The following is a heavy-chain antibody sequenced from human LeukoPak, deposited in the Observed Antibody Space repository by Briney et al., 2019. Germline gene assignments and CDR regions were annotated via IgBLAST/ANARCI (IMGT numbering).Heavy chain of an antibody. Sequence: PSQTLSLTCTVSGGSIISGGYYWSWIRQHPGKGREWIGYIYYSGTTYYNPSLKSRVTISVDTSNNQFSLKVTSVTAADTAVYHCAKSGDGYNFDYWGQGTLVTVSS. D-gene: IGHD5-24*01. V-gene: IGHV4-31*03. J-gene: IGHJ4*02. CDR1: GGSIISGGYY. CDR3: AKSGDGYNFDY. CDR2: IYYSGTT.